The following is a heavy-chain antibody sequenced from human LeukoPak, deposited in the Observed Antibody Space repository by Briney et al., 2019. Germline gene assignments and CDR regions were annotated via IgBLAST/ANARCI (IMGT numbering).Heavy chain of an antibody. D-gene: IGHD6-13*01. CDR1: GGSISSSNW. J-gene: IGHJ5*02. Sequence: PSETLSLTCAVSGGSISSSNWWSWVRQPPGKGLEWIGEIYHSGSTNYNPSLKSRVTISVDTSKNQFSLKLSSVTAADTAVYYCARGIAAAGTGGSFDPWGQGTLVTVSS. V-gene: IGHV4-4*02. CDR2: IYHSGST. CDR3: ARGIAAAGTGGSFDP.